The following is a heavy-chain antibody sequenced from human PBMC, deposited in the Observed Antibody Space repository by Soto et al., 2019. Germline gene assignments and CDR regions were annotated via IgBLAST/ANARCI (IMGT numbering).Heavy chain of an antibody. CDR3: AKDRVESGLGEIDY. D-gene: IGHD3-16*01. CDR2: ISYDGSKK. V-gene: IGHV3-30*18. CDR1: GFSFSNNG. Sequence: PGGSLRLSCAASGFSFSNNGMHWFRQAPGKGLEWVAIISYDGSKKYYADSVKGRFTISRDNSKNTLFLQMNSLRVEDTAVFYCAKDRVESGLGEIDYWGQGTLVTVSS. J-gene: IGHJ4*02.